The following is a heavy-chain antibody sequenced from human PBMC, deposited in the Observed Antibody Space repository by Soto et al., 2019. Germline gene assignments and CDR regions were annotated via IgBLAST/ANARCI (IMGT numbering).Heavy chain of an antibody. CDR1: GGSFSGYY. V-gene: IGHV4-34*01. D-gene: IGHD4-4*01. CDR3: ARRDYSFSFDY. CDR2: INHSGST. J-gene: IGHJ4*02. Sequence: PSETLSLTCAVYGGSFSGYYWSWIRQPPGKGLEWIGEINHSGSTNYNPSLKSRVTISVDTSKNLFSLKLSSVTAADTAVYYCARRDYSFSFDYWGQGTLVTVSS.